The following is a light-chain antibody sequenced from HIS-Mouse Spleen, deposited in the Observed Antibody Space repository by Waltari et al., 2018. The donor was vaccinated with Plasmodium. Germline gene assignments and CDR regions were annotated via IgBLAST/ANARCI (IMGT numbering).Light chain of an antibody. Sequence: DIQMTQSPSSLSASVGDRVTITCRASQGISNYLAWYQQKSGKVPKLLIYAASTLQSGVPSRFSGSGSGTDFTLTISSLQPEDVATYYCQKYNSALTFGPGTKVDIK. V-gene: IGKV1-27*01. J-gene: IGKJ3*01. CDR2: AAS. CDR3: QKYNSALT. CDR1: QGISNY.